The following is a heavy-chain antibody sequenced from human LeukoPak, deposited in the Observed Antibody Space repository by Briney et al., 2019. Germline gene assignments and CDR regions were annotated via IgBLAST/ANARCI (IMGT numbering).Heavy chain of an antibody. J-gene: IGHJ4*02. CDR3: ARGERYDGGFDY. Sequence: ASVKVSCTASGYTFTSYDINWVRQATGQGLEWMGWMNPNSGNTGYAQKFQGRVTMTRNTSISTAYMELSSLRSEDTAVYYCARGERYDGGFDYWGQGTLVTVSS. V-gene: IGHV1-8*01. CDR2: MNPNSGNT. CDR1: GYTFTSYD. D-gene: IGHD3-16*01.